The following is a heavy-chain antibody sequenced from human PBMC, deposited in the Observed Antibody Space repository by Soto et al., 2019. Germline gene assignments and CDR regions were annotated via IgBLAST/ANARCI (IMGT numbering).Heavy chain of an antibody. CDR3: ARDPRTARASAMDV. CDR1: GFIFSNFG. J-gene: IGHJ6*02. V-gene: IGHV3-33*01. CDR2: VWYDGSNR. D-gene: IGHD6-6*01. Sequence: GGSLRLSCAASGFIFSNFGMHWVRQAPGKGLEWVAGVWYDGSNRVSADSVKGRFTISRDNSKNTLYLQMTSLRAEDTAVYYCARDPRTARASAMDVWGQGTTVTVSS.